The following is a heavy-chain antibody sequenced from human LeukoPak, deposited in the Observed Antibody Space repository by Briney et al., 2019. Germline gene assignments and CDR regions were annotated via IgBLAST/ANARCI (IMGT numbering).Heavy chain of an antibody. Sequence: PSETLSLTCAVYGGSFSGYYWSWIRQPPGKGLEWIGEINHSGSTNYNPSLKSRVTISVDTSKNQFSLKLSSVTAADTAVYYCASLPPDNWFDPWGQGTLVTVSS. CDR1: GGSFSGYY. V-gene: IGHV4-34*01. CDR3: ASLPPDNWFDP. J-gene: IGHJ5*02. CDR2: INHSGST.